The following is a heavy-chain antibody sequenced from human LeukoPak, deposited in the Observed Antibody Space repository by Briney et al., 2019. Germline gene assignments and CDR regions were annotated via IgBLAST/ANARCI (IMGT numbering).Heavy chain of an antibody. CDR3: ARRGYCSGGSCYSPFDY. CDR1: GGTFSSYT. J-gene: IGHJ4*02. D-gene: IGHD2-15*01. CDR2: IIPILGIA. Sequence: GASVKVSCKASGGTFSSYTISWVRQAPGQGLEWMGRIIPILGIANYAQKFQGRVTITADKSTSTAYMELSSLRSEDTAVYYCARRGYCSGGSCYSPFDYRGREPWSPSPQ. V-gene: IGHV1-69*02.